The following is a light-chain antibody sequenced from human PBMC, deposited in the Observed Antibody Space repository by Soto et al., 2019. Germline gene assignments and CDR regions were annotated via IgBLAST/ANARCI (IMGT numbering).Light chain of an antibody. CDR2: AAS. J-gene: IGKJ5*01. CDR1: QGISTY. V-gene: IGKV1-9*01. Sequence: DIQLTQSPSFLSASVGERVTMTCRASQGISTYLAWYQQKPGKAPKLLIYAASSLQSGVPLSFSGSGSGTSFTLTISSLQPEDFATYYCQQLLSYPITFGQGTRLE. CDR3: QQLLSYPIT.